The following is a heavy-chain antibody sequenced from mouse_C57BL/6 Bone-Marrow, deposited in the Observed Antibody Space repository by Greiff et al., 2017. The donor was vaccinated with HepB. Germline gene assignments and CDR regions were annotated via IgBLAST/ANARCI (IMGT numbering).Heavy chain of an antibody. CDR1: GYTFTDYN. Sequence: VQLQQSGPELVKPGASVKIPCKASGYTFTDYNMDWVKQSHGKSLEWIGDINPNNGGTIYNQKFKGKATLTVDKSSSTAYMELRSLTSEDTAVYYCARGHYYGSSYAMDYWGQGTSVTVSS. CDR3: ARGHYYGSSYAMDY. CDR2: INPNNGGT. J-gene: IGHJ4*01. V-gene: IGHV1-18*01. D-gene: IGHD1-1*01.